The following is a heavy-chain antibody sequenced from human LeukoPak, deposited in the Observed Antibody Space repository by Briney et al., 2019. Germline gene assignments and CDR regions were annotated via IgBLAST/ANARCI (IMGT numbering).Heavy chain of an antibody. CDR2: ISYDGSNK. J-gene: IGHJ4*02. V-gene: IGHV3-30-3*01. Sequence: GGSLRLSCAASGFTFSSYAMHWVRQAPGKGLEWVAVISYDGSNKYYADSVKGRSTISRDNSKNTLYLQMNSLRAEDTAVYYCARDTYYYVSSGYYYGPFDYWGQGTLVTVSS. CDR3: ARDTYYYVSSGYYYGPFDY. D-gene: IGHD3-22*01. CDR1: GFTFSSYA.